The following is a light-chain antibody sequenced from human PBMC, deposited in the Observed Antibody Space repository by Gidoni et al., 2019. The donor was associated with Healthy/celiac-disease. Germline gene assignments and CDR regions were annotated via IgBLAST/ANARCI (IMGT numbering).Light chain of an antibody. CDR1: SSDVGGYNY. V-gene: IGLV2-14*03. CDR3: SSYTSSSTPYV. CDR2: DVS. Sequence: QSALTQPASVSGSPRQSITISCTGTSSDVGGYNYVSWYQQNPGKAPKLMIYDVSNRPSGVSNRFSGAKSGNTASLTISGRQAEDEADYYCSSYTSSSTPYVFGTGTKVTVL. J-gene: IGLJ1*01.